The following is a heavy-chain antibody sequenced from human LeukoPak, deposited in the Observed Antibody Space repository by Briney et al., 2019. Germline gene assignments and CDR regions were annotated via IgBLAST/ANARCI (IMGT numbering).Heavy chain of an antibody. J-gene: IGHJ5*02. V-gene: IGHV3-30*18. D-gene: IGHD4-17*01. Sequence: GGSLRLSCAASGFTFSSYGMHWVRQAPGKGLEWVAVISVDGSNKYNADSVKGRFTISRDNSKSTLYLQMNSLRAEDTAVYYCAKDDQHYGDYPGWFDPWGQGNLVTVSS. CDR1: GFTFSSYG. CDR3: AKDDQHYGDYPGWFDP. CDR2: ISVDGSNK.